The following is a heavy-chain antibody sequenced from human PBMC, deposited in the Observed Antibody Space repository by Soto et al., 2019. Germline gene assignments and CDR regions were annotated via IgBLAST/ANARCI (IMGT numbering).Heavy chain of an antibody. V-gene: IGHV3-21*01. D-gene: IGHD6-19*01. J-gene: IGHJ4*02. CDR2: ISSSSSYI. Sequence: GGSLRLSCAASGFTFSSYSMNWVRQAPGKGLEWVSSISSSSSYIYYADSVKGRFTISRDNAKNSLYLQMNSLRAEDTAVYYCARDAYSSGWYAYWGQGTLVTVSS. CDR3: ARDAYSSGWYAY. CDR1: GFTFSSYS.